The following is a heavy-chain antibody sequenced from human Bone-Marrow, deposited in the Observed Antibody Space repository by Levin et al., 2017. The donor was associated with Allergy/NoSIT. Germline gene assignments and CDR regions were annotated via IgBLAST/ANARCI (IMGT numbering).Heavy chain of an antibody. J-gene: IGHJ4*02. Sequence: GGSLRLSCAASGFRFSDYAMNWVRQAPGKGLEWVSSISESGDITDYADSVKGRFAISRDNSRNTLFLQMNSLRPDDTDVYYCAKQYVVGGWGQGTLVTVSS. D-gene: IGHD2-15*01. CDR3: AKQYVVGG. CDR2: ISESGDIT. CDR1: GFRFSDYA. V-gene: IGHV3-23*01.